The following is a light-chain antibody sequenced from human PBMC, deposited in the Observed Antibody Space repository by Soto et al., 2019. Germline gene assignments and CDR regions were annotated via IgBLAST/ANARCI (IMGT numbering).Light chain of an antibody. CDR1: QSVVYSSNNKNY. CDR3: QQYYSPLLT. CDR2: WAS. J-gene: IGKJ4*01. Sequence: DIVMTQSPDSLAVSLGERATINCKSSQSVVYSSNNKNYLAWYQQKPGQPPKLLIYWASTRESGVPDRFSGSGSGTDFTLTISSMQAEDVAVYYCQQYYSPLLTFGGGTKVDIK. V-gene: IGKV4-1*01.